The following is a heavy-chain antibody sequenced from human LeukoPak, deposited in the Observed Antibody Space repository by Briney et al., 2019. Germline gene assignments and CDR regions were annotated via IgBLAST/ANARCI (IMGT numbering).Heavy chain of an antibody. CDR3: ARGEGDYTLDY. CDR1: GGSISSSSYY. V-gene: IGHV4-39*01. D-gene: IGHD4-17*01. Sequence: PSETLSLTCTVSGGSISSSSYYWGWIRQPPGKGLEWIGSIYYSGSTYYNPSLKSRVTISVDTSKNQFSLKLSSVTAADTAVYYCARGEGDYTLDYWGQGTLVTVSS. CDR2: IYYSGST. J-gene: IGHJ4*02.